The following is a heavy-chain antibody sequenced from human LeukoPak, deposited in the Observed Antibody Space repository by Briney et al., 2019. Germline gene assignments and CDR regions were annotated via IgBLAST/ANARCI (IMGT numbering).Heavy chain of an antibody. D-gene: IGHD3-10*01. Sequence: ASVKVSCKASGYTFTSYDINWVRQATGQGLEWMGWMNPNSGNTGYAQKFQGRVTMTRNTSISTAYMELSSLRSEDTAAYYCARDSMVRGVVSHWFDPWGQGTLVTVSS. CDR2: MNPNSGNT. CDR3: ARDSMVRGVVSHWFDP. V-gene: IGHV1-8*01. CDR1: GYTFTSYD. J-gene: IGHJ5*02.